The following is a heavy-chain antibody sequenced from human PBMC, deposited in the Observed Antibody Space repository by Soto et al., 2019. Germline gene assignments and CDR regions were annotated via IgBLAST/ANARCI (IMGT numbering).Heavy chain of an antibody. D-gene: IGHD2-8*02. CDR3: AREQCSPLDRYGAAGGVDWVEP. CDR2: ISGNGATT. V-gene: IGHV3-23*01. Sequence: VQFLQSGGGLVQPGGSLRLSCEASGFSFTFYAMSWVRQAPGKGLEWVSAISGNGATTFYADSMKGRFTISRDNSRKTLYRHMNRLRAEDTAVYFCAREQCSPLDRYGAAGGVDWVEPWGRRAMVIVSS. J-gene: IGHJ5*02. CDR1: GFSFTFYA.